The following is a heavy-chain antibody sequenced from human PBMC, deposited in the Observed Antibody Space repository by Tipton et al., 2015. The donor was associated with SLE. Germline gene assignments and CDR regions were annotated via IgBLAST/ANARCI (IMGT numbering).Heavy chain of an antibody. CDR3: ARENWGNFDY. V-gene: IGHV3-23*01. J-gene: IGHJ4*02. Sequence: SLRLSCAASGITFGNYAMTWVRQAPGKGLEWVSLITGRSGGTKYADSVKGRFTISRDNSKNMLYLQMNSLRAEDTGVYYCARENWGNFDYWGQGTLVTVSS. CDR1: GITFGNYA. CDR2: ITGRSGGT. D-gene: IGHD7-27*01.